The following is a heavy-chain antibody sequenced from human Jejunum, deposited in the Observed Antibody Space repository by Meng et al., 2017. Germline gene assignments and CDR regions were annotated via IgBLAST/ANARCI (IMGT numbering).Heavy chain of an antibody. J-gene: IGHJ6*02. CDR1: GFNFSSYE. CDR3: ARDGHHYYGLDV. Sequence: GESLKISCAAPGFNFSSYEMNWVRQAPGKGLEWVSYISNGGSKLYYTDSVKGRFTISREDDKNSLYLQLNSLRDEDTAVYYCARDGHHYYGLDVWGQGNTVTVSS. V-gene: IGHV3-48*03. CDR2: ISNGGSKL.